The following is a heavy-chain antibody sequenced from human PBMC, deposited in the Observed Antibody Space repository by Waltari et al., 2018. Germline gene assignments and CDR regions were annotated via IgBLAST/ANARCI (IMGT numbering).Heavy chain of an antibody. D-gene: IGHD4-17*01. CDR2: IYHSGST. V-gene: IGHV4-38-2*01. CDR3: ARGSTVTDDAFDI. CDR1: GYSISSGYY. Sequence: QVQLQESGPGLVKPSETLSLTCAVSGYSISSGYYWGWLRQPPGKGLEWIGSIYHSGSTYYNPSLKSRVTISVDTSKNQFSLKLSSVTAADTAVYYCARGSTVTDDAFDIWGQGTMVTVSS. J-gene: IGHJ3*02.